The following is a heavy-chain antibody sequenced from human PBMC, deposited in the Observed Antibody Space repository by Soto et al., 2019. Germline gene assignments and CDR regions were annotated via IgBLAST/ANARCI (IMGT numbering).Heavy chain of an antibody. CDR1: GFTFSSYA. CDR2: ISYDGSNK. V-gene: IGHV3-30-3*01. Sequence: GGSLRLSCEASGFTFSSYAMHWVRQAPGKGLEWVAVISYDGSNKYYADSVKGRFTISRDNSKNTLYLQMNSLRAEDTAVYYCARDISGSYPDYFDYWGQGTLVTVSS. CDR3: ARDISGSYPDYFDY. J-gene: IGHJ4*02. D-gene: IGHD1-26*01.